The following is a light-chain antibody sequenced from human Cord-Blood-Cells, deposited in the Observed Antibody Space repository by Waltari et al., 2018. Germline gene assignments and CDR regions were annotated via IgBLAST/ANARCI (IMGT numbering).Light chain of an antibody. J-gene: IGKJ1*01. CDR3: QQSYSTRT. V-gene: IGKV1-39*01. Sequence: IQMTQSASSLSESVADRFIITCRTSQSISSYLNWYQQKPGKSPKLLIYAASSLQSGVPSSFSGCGSETDFTLTSSRLQPEEFATYYWQQSYSTRTFGQGTKVEIK. CDR1: QSISSY. CDR2: AAS.